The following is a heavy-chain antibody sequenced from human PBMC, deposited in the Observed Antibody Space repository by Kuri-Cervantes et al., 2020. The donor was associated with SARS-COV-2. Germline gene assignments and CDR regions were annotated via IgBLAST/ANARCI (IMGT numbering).Heavy chain of an antibody. V-gene: IGHV3-23*01. D-gene: IGHD3-3*01. CDR2: ISGSGGST. Sequence: GESLKISCAASGFTFSSYAMHWVRQAPGKGLEWVSAISGSGGSTYYADSVKGRFTISRDNAKNSLYLQMNSLRAEDTAVYYCAKVETASLDSWGQGTQVTVSS. CDR3: AKVETASLDS. J-gene: IGHJ4*02. CDR1: GFTFSSYA.